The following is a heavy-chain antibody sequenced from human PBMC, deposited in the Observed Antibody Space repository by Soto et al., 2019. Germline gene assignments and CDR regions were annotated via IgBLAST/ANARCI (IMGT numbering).Heavy chain of an antibody. Sequence: QVQLVQSGAEAKKTGASVKVSCRTSGYSFTDYGIHWVRQAPGQGLEWMGWISAYNGNRYYAQRFHGRVTMTTDTSTTTAYMELRSLRSDDTAVYYCARRYGDPSSAAGFDYWGQGTLVTVSS. J-gene: IGHJ4*02. CDR3: ARRYGDPSSAAGFDY. CDR2: ISAYNGNR. D-gene: IGHD2-21*02. V-gene: IGHV1-18*01. CDR1: GYSFTDYG.